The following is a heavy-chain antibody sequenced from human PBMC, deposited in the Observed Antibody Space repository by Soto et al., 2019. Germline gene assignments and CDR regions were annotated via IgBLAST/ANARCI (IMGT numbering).Heavy chain of an antibody. CDR3: AKDKSGLRFLEWSKFDY. CDR2: ISYDGSNK. V-gene: IGHV3-30*18. J-gene: IGHJ4*02. Sequence: GGSLRLSCAASGFTFGSYGMHWVRQAPGKWLEWVAVISYDGSNKYYADSVKGRFTISRDNSKNTLYLQMNSLRAEDTAVYYCAKDKSGLRFLEWSKFDYWGQGTLVTVSS. CDR1: GFTFGSYG. D-gene: IGHD3-3*01.